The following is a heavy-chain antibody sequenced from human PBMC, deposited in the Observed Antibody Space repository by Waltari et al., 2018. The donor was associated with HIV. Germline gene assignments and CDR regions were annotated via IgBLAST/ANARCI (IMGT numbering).Heavy chain of an antibody. Sequence: QVQLVESGGAVVQPGRSLRGSCEASGFTFSTHAMHWVRQAPGKGQGWLAYIAAVRRSRYADSVGGRLTSSRDDSKNTLYLQMNSLKPEDTAIYSCARGYCGIDCYLGMDVWGQGTTVSVSS. CDR3: ARGYCGIDCYLGMDV. J-gene: IGHJ6*02. CDR2: IAAVRRS. V-gene: IGHV3-30*04. D-gene: IGHD2-21*02. CDR1: GFTFSTHA.